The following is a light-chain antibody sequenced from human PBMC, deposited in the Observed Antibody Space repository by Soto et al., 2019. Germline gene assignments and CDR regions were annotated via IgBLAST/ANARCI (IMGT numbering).Light chain of an antibody. V-gene: IGKV3-20*01. CDR3: QQYDTSPWT. Sequence: EIVLTQTPGTLSLSSGELATLSCKTSQSVDNSYLAWYQHKHGQPPRLLIYGASGRATGIPDRFRASGSGTDCTLTITRLEPEDVAVYYCQQYDTSPWTFGPGTKVDIK. CDR2: GAS. CDR1: QSVDNSY. J-gene: IGKJ1*01.